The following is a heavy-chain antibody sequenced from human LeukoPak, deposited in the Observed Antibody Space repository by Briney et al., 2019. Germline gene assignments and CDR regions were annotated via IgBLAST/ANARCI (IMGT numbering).Heavy chain of an antibody. J-gene: IGHJ4*02. CDR2: ISYDGSNK. D-gene: IGHD1-26*01. Sequence: GGSLRLSCAASGFTFSSYGMPWVRQAPGKGLEWVGVISYDGSNKYYADSVKGRFTISRDNSKNTLYLQMNSLRAEDTAVYSCAKDKAVPWIVGATASFDYWGQGTLVTVSS. V-gene: IGHV3-30*18. CDR3: AKDKAVPWIVGATASFDY. CDR1: GFTFSSYG.